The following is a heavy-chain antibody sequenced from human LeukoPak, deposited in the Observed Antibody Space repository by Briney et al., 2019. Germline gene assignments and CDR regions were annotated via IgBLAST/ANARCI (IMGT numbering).Heavy chain of an antibody. CDR3: AKALPLGYSGYDWGFDY. J-gene: IGHJ4*02. V-gene: IGHV3-23*01. CDR2: ISGSGGST. D-gene: IGHD5-12*01. Sequence: GGSLGLSCAASGFTFSSYAMSWVRQAPGKGLEWVSAISGSGGSTYYADSVKGRFTISRDNSKNTLYLQMNSLRAEDTAVYYCAKALPLGYSGYDWGFDYWGQGTLVTVSS. CDR1: GFTFSSYA.